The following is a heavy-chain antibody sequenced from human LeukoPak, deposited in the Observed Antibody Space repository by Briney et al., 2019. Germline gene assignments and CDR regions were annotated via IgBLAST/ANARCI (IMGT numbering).Heavy chain of an antibody. CDR1: GYTFTGYY. Sequence: GASVKVSCKASGYTFTGYYMHWVRQAPGQGLEWMGRINPNSGGTNYAQKFQGSVTMTRDTSISTAYMELSRLRSDDTAVYYCARGYDFWSGYYMVYWGQGTLVTVSS. CDR3: ARGYDFWSGYYMVY. CDR2: INPNSGGT. D-gene: IGHD3-3*01. J-gene: IGHJ4*02. V-gene: IGHV1-2*06.